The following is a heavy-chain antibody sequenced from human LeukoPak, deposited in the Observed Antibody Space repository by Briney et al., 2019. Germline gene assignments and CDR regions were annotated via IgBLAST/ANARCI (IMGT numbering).Heavy chain of an antibody. CDR1: GGSISSYY. Sequence: SETLSLTCTVSGGSISSYYWSWIRQPAGKGLEWIGRIHTSGSTNYSPSLKSRVTISVDTSKNQFSLKLSSVTAADTAVYYCARGRYNYALEDYFDYWGQGTLVTVSS. J-gene: IGHJ4*02. D-gene: IGHD5-18*01. CDR2: IHTSGST. CDR3: ARGRYNYALEDYFDY. V-gene: IGHV4-4*07.